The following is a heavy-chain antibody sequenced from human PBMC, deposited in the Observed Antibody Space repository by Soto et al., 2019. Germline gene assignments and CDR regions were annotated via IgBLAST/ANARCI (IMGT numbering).Heavy chain of an antibody. CDR3: TPTPSSGWYSYYRMDV. Sequence: EVQLVESGGGLVKPGGSLRLSCAASGFTFSNAWMSWVRQAPGKGLEWVGRIKSKTDGGTTDYAAPVKGRFTISRDDSKNTLYLQMNSLKTEDTAVYYCTPTPSSGWYSYYRMDVWGQGTTVTVSS. D-gene: IGHD6-19*01. CDR2: IKSKTDGGTT. CDR1: GFTFSNAW. V-gene: IGHV3-15*01. J-gene: IGHJ6*02.